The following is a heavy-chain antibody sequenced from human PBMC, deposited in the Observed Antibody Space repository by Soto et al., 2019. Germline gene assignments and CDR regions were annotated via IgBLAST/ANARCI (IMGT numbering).Heavy chain of an antibody. Sequence: ASVKVSCKASGYTFTYNFMHWVRQAPGQGLEWMGIINPSGSTTRAAQKFQDRVTMTRDTSTSTVYMELSSLRSEDTAVYYCARGPHIAVDHYKKYYFDYWGQGTLVTVSS. J-gene: IGHJ4*02. CDR2: INPSGSTT. D-gene: IGHD2-15*01. CDR3: ARGPHIAVDHYKKYYFDY. CDR1: GYTFTYNF. V-gene: IGHV1-46*01.